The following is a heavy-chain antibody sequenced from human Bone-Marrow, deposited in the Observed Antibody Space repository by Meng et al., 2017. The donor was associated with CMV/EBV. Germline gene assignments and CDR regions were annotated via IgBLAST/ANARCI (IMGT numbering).Heavy chain of an antibody. CDR2: IRYDGSSK. D-gene: IGHD6-13*01. Sequence: GESLKISCAASGFTFIRSDIHWVRQAPGKGLEWVTFIRYDGSSKKYADSVKGRFTVSRDNSKNTLFLQMNTLRPEDTAVYYCVRDGHSWNFDYWGQGSLVTVSS. CDR1: GFTFIRSD. CDR3: VRDGHSWNFDY. V-gene: IGHV3-30*02. J-gene: IGHJ4*02.